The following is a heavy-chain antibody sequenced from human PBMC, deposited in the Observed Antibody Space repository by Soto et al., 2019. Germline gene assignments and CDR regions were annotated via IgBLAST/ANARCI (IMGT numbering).Heavy chain of an antibody. CDR1: GFTFSSYA. Sequence: EVQLLESGGGLVQPGGSLRLSCAVSGFTFSSYAMNWVRQAPGKGLEWVSVISGSGGSTYYADSVKGRFTISRDNSKTTLYLQMNSLRAGDTAVYYCAKRAVGSDFDYWGQGTLVTVSS. J-gene: IGHJ4*02. D-gene: IGHD6-13*01. CDR3: AKRAVGSDFDY. CDR2: ISGSGGST. V-gene: IGHV3-23*01.